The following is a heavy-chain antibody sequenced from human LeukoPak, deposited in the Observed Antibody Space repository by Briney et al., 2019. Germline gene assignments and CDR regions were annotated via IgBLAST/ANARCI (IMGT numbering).Heavy chain of an antibody. D-gene: IGHD3-3*01. CDR2: IYYSGST. CDR3: ARLYYDFWSGYLDY. J-gene: IGHJ4*02. V-gene: IGHV4-38-2*01. Sequence: PSETLSLTCAVSGYSISSGYYCGWIRQTPGKGLEWIGSIYYSGSTYYNPSLKSRVTISVDTSKNQFSLKLSSVTAADTAVYYCARLYYDFWSGYLDYWGQGTLVTVSS. CDR1: GYSISSGYY.